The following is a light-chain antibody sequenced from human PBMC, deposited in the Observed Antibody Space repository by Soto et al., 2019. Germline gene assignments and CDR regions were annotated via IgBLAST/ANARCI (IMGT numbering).Light chain of an antibody. V-gene: IGKV4-1*01. CDR2: WAS. Sequence: DIVMTQSPDALAVSLGERVTINCKSSQSVLYRSNNKTYLAWYQQKPGQPPKVLIYWASTRESGVPDRFSGSGSGPDFTLTISLLPAEDVAVYYCQHSCGTPLTFGQVNNLE. CDR3: QHSCGTPLT. J-gene: IGKJ2*01. CDR1: QSVLYRSNNKTY.